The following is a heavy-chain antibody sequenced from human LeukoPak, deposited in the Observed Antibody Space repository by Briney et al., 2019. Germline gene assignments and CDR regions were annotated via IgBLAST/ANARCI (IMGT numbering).Heavy chain of an antibody. D-gene: IGHD3-22*01. CDR3: ARLSSGRPHEYFQH. Sequence: SETLSLTCSVAGGSIRSFYWSWVRQPPGKELEWIGYIYYSGSTKYNPSLKSRATISLDTSKNQFSLKLTSVTAADTAVYYCARLSSGRPHEYFQHWGQGTLVTVSS. V-gene: IGHV4-59*01. CDR1: GGSIRSFY. J-gene: IGHJ1*01. CDR2: IYYSGST.